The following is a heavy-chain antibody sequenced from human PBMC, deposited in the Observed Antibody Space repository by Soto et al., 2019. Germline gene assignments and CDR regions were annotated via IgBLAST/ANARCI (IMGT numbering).Heavy chain of an antibody. J-gene: IGHJ2*01. Sequence: EVQLLESGGGLVQPGGSLRLSCAASGFTFSSYAMSWVRQAPGKGLEWVSAISGSGGSTYYADSVKGRFTISRDNSKNTLYLQMNSLRAEATAVYYCAKTPDWCCWPHWYFDIWGRGTLVTVSS. D-gene: IGHD2-15*01. CDR3: AKTPDWCCWPHWYFDI. V-gene: IGHV3-23*01. CDR1: GFTFSSYA. CDR2: ISGSGGST.